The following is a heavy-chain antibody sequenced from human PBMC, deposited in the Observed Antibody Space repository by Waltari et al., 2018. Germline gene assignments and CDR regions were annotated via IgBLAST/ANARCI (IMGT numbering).Heavy chain of an antibody. D-gene: IGHD4-17*01. J-gene: IGHJ4*02. Sequence: QLQLQESGSRLVKPSQTLSLTCAVSGGSISSAGYSWSWIRQPPGKGLEWIGYIYNSGSFYYNPSLNGRVTMSVDRSKSQCSLKLTSVTAADTAVYYCASINDYGDWRADYWGQGTLVTVSS. CDR3: ASINDYGDWRADY. V-gene: IGHV4-30-2*01. CDR1: GGSISSAGYS. CDR2: IYNSGSF.